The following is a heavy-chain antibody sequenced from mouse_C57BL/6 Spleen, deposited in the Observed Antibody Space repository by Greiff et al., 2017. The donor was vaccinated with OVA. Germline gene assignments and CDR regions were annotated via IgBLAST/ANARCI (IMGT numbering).Heavy chain of an antibody. Sequence: VKLMESGPGLVAPSQSLSITCTVSGFSLTSYGVSWVRQPPGKGLEWLGVIWGDGSTNYHSALISRLSISKDNSKRQVFLKLNSLQTDDTATYYCAKSRYDYDEGYWYFDVWGTGTTVTVSS. CDR2: IWGDGST. CDR3: AKSRYDYDEGYWYFDV. D-gene: IGHD2-4*01. V-gene: IGHV2-3*01. CDR1: GFSLTSYG. J-gene: IGHJ1*03.